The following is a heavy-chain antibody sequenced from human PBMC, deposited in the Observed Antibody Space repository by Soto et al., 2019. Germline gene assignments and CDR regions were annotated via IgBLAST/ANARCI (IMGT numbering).Heavy chain of an antibody. D-gene: IGHD2-15*01. CDR2: IYSSGNT. CDR1: GVSVSSGGYY. J-gene: IGHJ4*02. V-gene: IGHV4-31*03. CDR3: AREVMVPRHFDY. Sequence: QVQLQESGPGLVKPSQTLSLTCTVSGVSVSSGGYYWTWIRQHPGKGLGWIGYIYSSGNTYYNPSLKSRVTISVGTSKSQFSLKLSSVTAADTAVYYCAREVMVPRHFDYWGQGTLVTVSS.